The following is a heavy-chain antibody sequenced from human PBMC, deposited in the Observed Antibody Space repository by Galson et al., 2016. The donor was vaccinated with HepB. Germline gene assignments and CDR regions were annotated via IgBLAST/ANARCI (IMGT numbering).Heavy chain of an antibody. CDR3: SKERLVRRIFYH. Sequence: SLRLSCAASGFVFSNFGLSWVRQAPGKGLEWVASISTRRTTYYSDSVQGRFTISRDNSNNTLSLQMNGLRAEDTAVYYCSKERLVRRIFYHWGQGTLLTVSS. V-gene: IGHV3-23*01. CDR1: GFVFSNFG. J-gene: IGHJ4*02. D-gene: IGHD1-1*01. CDR2: ISTRRTT.